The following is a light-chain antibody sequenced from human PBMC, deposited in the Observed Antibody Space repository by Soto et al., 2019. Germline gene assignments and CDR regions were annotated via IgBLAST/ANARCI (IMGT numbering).Light chain of an antibody. CDR2: EVS. J-gene: IGLJ2*01. CDR3: GSYKMGSSLV. V-gene: IGLV2-14*01. Sequence: QSALTQPASVSGSPGQSITISCTGTSSDIGDYNYVSWYQQHPGKAPKLMIFEVSNRPSGVSNRFSGSKSGNTASLTISGLQAEDEADYYCGSYKMGSSLVFGGGTKVTVL. CDR1: SSDIGDYNY.